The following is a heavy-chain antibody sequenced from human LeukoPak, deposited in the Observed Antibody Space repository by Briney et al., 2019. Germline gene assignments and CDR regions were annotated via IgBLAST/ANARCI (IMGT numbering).Heavy chain of an antibody. Sequence: PSETLSLTCTVSGGSISNYYWSWIRQPPGKRLEWIGYFYYSGSTNYNPSLKSRVTISVDTSKNQFSLKLSSVTAADTAVYYCATNAVTATYWYFDLWGRGTLVTVSS. CDR1: GGSISNYY. J-gene: IGHJ2*01. D-gene: IGHD4-17*01. CDR2: FYYSGST. CDR3: ATNAVTATYWYFDL. V-gene: IGHV4-59*01.